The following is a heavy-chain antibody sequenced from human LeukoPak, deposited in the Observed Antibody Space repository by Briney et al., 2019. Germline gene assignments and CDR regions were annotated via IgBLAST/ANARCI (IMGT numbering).Heavy chain of an antibody. D-gene: IGHD3-22*01. CDR3: ARGRSYYDSSGYYYYPYWYFDL. Sequence: SETLSLTCTVSGGSISRGDYYWSWIRQPPGKGLEWIGYIYYSGSTYYNPSLKSRVTISVDTSQNQFSLKLSSVTAADTAVYYCARGRSYYDSSGYYYYPYWYFDLWGRGTLVTVSS. CDR2: IYYSGST. J-gene: IGHJ2*01. CDR1: GGSISRGDYY. V-gene: IGHV4-30-4*01.